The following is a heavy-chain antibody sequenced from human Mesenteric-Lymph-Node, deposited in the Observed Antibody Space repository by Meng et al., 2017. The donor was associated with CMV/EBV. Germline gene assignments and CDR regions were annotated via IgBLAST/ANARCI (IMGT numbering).Heavy chain of an antibody. D-gene: IGHD2-21*01. Sequence: FSLSTTGVGVGWIRQPPGKALEWLALIYWNDDKRYSPSLKSSFTITKDTPKNQVVLTMTNMDPVDTATYYCVHCYCGGNCCSRSFGYWGQGTLVTVSS. CDR1: FSLSTTGVG. CDR3: VHCYCGGNCCSRSFGY. V-gene: IGHV2-5*01. J-gene: IGHJ4*02. CDR2: IYWNDDK.